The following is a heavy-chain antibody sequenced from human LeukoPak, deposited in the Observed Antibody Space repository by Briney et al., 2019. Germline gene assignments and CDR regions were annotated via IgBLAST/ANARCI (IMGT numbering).Heavy chain of an antibody. CDR3: ARGPSSTWGNAFDI. Sequence: GGSLRLSCAASGFSFDDYGMSWVRQAPGKGLEWVSTINWKGRSTSYAGSVNGRFTISRDNAKNSLYLQMNSLRAEDTALYYCARGPSSTWGNAFDIWGQGTMVTVSS. V-gene: IGHV3-20*04. D-gene: IGHD2-2*01. CDR2: INWKGRST. CDR1: GFSFDDYG. J-gene: IGHJ3*02.